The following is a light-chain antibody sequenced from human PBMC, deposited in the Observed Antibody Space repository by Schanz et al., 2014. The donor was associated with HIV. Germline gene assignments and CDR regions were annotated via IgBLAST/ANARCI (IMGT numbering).Light chain of an antibody. CDR1: SSNIGAGYD. V-gene: IGLV1-40*01. CDR2: GDS. Sequence: QSVLTQPPSVSGAPGQRVTISCTGSSSNIGAGYDVHWFQQLPGTAPQLLIYGDSNRPSGVPHRFSGSKSGTSASLAITGLQSEDEGDYYCSSYGGSNNLVFGGGTKVTVL. CDR3: SSYGGSNNLV. J-gene: IGLJ3*02.